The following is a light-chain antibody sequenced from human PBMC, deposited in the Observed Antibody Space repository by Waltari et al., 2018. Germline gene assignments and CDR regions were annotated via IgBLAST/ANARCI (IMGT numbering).Light chain of an antibody. CDR2: DAS. J-gene: IGKJ2*01. CDR3: QQRSNWHPYT. CDR1: QSVSSY. V-gene: IGKV3-11*01. Sequence: EILLTQSPATLSLSPGERATLSCRASQSVSSYLAWYQHRPGQAPRLLIYDASNRATGIPARFSGSGSGTDFTLTISNLEPEDFAVYYCQQRSNWHPYTFGQGTKLEIK.